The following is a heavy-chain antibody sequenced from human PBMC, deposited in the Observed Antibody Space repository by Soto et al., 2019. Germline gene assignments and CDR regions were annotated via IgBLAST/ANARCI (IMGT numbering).Heavy chain of an antibody. V-gene: IGHV3-30-3*01. Sequence: QVQLVESGGGVVQPGRSLRLSCAASGFTFSSYAMHWVRQAPGKGLEWVAVISYDGSNKYYADSVKGRFTISRDNSKNTLYLQMNSLRAEDTAVYYCARGGGWELPYIDYWGQGTLLTVSS. J-gene: IGHJ4*02. CDR3: ARGGGWELPYIDY. CDR1: GFTFSSYA. D-gene: IGHD1-26*01. CDR2: ISYDGSNK.